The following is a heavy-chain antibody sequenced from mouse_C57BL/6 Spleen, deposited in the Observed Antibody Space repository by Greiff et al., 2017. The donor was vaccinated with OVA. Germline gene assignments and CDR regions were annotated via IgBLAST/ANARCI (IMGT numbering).Heavy chain of an antibody. CDR3: ARFTTVVEDYAMYY. V-gene: IGHV1-69*01. D-gene: IGHD1-1*01. CDR2: IDPYDSYT. Sequence: QVQLQQPGAELVMPGASVKLTCKASGYTFTSYWMHWVKQRPGQGLEWIGEIDPYDSYTNYNQKFKGKSTLTVDKSSSTAYMQLSSLTSEDSAVYYCARFTTVVEDYAMYYWGQGTSVTVSS. J-gene: IGHJ4*01. CDR1: GYTFTSYW.